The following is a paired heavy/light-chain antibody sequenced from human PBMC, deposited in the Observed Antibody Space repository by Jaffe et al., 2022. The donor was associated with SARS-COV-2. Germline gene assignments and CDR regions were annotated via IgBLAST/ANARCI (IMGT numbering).Light chain of an antibody. Sequence: QSVLTQPPSVSGAPGQRVTISCTGSSSNIGAGYDVHWYQQLPGTAPKLLIYGNSNRPSGVPDRFSGSKSGTSASLAISGLQAEDEADYYCQSYDSSLSGYVFGTGTKVTVL. J-gene: IGLJ1*01. CDR1: SSNIGAGYD. CDR3: QSYDSSLSGYV. CDR2: GNS. V-gene: IGLV1-40*01.
Heavy chain of an antibody. CDR3: AKGPPQPTPHLNDYYYYYYMDV. Sequence: EVQLVESGGGLVQPGGSLRLSCAASGFTFSSYAMSWVRQAPGKGLEWVSAISGSGGSTYYADSVKGRFTISRDNSKNTLYLQMNSLRAEDTAVYYCAKGPPQPTPHLNDYYYYYYMDVWGKGTTVTVSS. V-gene: IGHV3-23*04. CDR2: ISGSGGST. D-gene: IGHD2-15*01. J-gene: IGHJ6*03. CDR1: GFTFSSYA.